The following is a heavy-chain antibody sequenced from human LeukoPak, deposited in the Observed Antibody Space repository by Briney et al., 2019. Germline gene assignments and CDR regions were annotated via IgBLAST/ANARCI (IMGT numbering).Heavy chain of an antibody. V-gene: IGHV6-1*01. Sequence: SQTLSLTCAISGDSVSSNSAAWNWIRQSPSRGLEWLGRTYYRSKWYNDYAVSVKSRITINPDTSKNQFSLQLNSVTPEDTAVYYCARAGGWSPIYYYGMDVWGQGTTVTVSS. J-gene: IGHJ6*02. CDR2: TYYRSKWYN. D-gene: IGHD3-3*01. CDR3: ARAGGWSPIYYYGMDV. CDR1: GDSVSSNSAA.